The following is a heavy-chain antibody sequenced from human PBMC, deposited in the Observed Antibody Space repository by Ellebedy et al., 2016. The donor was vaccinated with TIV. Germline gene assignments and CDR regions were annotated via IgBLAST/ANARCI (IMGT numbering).Heavy chain of an antibody. CDR3: ARHIGIPARPLRGRYFDY. D-gene: IGHD6-6*01. V-gene: IGHV4-39*01. Sequence: SETLSLXCTVSGGSINISNYYWAWIRQPPGQGLEWIGNVYYSGSTYYNPSLKGRVTISVDTSKNQFSLRLNSVTAADTAVFYCARHIGIPARPLRGRYFDYWGRGTLVTVSS. CDR1: GGSINISNYY. J-gene: IGHJ4*02. CDR2: VYYSGST.